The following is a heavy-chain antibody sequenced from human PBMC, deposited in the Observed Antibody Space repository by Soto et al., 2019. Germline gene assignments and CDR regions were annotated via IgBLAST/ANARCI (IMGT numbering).Heavy chain of an antibody. CDR3: AGDGFCTSTNCRMGNWFDP. CDR1: GGSFSGYY. D-gene: IGHD2-2*03. V-gene: IGHV4-34*01. CDR2: INHRGRT. Sequence: QVQLQQWGAGLLKPSETLSLTCAVYGGSFSGYYWTWIRQAPGKGLEWIGAINHRGRTYNPSLESRVTLSGDTVKNSFSLEVRFVDGAEKAFVYWAGDGFCTSTNCRMGNWFDPWGQGTLVTVSS. J-gene: IGHJ5*02.